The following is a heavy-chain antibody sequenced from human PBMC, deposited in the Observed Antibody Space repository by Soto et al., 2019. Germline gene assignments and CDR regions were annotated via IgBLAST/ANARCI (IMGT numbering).Heavy chain of an antibody. Sequence: ASVKVSCKASGYTFTSYGISWVRQAPGQGLEWMGWISAYNGNTFSAQRLQGKFNMTWDTSLSTAYMEVGSLTSDDAAIYYCARGNPFNYAGFDVWGQGTTVTVSS. J-gene: IGHJ6*02. D-gene: IGHD3-16*01. CDR2: ISAYNGNT. V-gene: IGHV1-18*04. CDR1: GYTFTSYG. CDR3: ARGNPFNYAGFDV.